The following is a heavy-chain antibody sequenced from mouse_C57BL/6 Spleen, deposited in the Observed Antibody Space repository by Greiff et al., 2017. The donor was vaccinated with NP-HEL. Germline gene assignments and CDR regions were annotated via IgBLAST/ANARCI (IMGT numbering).Heavy chain of an antibody. J-gene: IGHJ2*01. D-gene: IGHD1-1*01. Sequence: EVQLQQSGAELVKPGASVKLSCTASGFNIKDYYMHWVKQRTEQGLEWIGRIDPEDGETKYAPTFQGKATITADTSSNTAYLQLSSLTSEDTAVYYCYRDGSSLLDYWGQGTTLTVSS. CDR2: IDPEDGET. V-gene: IGHV14-2*01. CDR1: GFNIKDYY. CDR3: YRDGSSLLDY.